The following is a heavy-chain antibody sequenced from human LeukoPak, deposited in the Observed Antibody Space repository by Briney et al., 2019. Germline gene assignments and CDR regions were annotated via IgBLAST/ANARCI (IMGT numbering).Heavy chain of an antibody. Sequence: GGSLRLSCAASGFTFSSYSMNWVRQAPGKGLEWVSYISSSSSTIYYADSVKGRFTIPRDNAKNSLYLQMNSLRAEDTAVYYCARDSPKQWLVTDAFDIWGQGTMVTVSS. CDR1: GFTFSSYS. V-gene: IGHV3-48*01. CDR3: ARDSPKQWLVTDAFDI. J-gene: IGHJ3*02. D-gene: IGHD6-19*01. CDR2: ISSSSSTI.